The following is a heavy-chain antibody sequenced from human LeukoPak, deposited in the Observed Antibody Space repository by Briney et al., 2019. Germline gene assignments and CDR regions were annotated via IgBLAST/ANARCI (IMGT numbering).Heavy chain of an antibody. Sequence: SETLSLTCAVYGGSFSGYYWSWIRQPPGKGLEWIGEINHSGSTNYNPSLKSRVTISVDTSKNQFSPKLSSVTAAETAVYDCARGSADCTNGVCNNWFDPWGQGTLVTVSS. CDR1: GGSFSGYY. CDR2: INHSGST. CDR3: ARGSADCTNGVCNNWFDP. J-gene: IGHJ5*02. V-gene: IGHV4-34*01. D-gene: IGHD2-8*01.